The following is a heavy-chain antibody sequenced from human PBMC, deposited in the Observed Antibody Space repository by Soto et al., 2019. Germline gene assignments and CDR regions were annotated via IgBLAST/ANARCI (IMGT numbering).Heavy chain of an antibody. CDR3: AREPSSGGRRAATIHYYGMDV. Sequence: LTSAAAGVTVKSYAMSWVRKKQGKRLEWVSAISGSGGSTYYAGSVKGWFTISRDNSKNTLYLQMISLRAEDTAVYYCAREPSSGGRRAATIHYYGMDVWGQGTTVTVSS. D-gene: IGHD5-12*01. CDR1: GVTVKSYA. CDR2: ISGSGGST. V-gene: IGHV3-23*01. J-gene: IGHJ6*02.